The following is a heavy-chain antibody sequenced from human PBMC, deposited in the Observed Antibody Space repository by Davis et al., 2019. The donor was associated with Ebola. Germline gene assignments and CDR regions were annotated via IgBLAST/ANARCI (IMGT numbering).Heavy chain of an antibody. Sequence: GESLKISCAASGFTFSSYAMSWVRQAPGKGLEWVSVIYSGGSTYYADSVKGRFTISRDNSKNTLYLQMNSLRAEDTAVYYCARGLFSRGRDYWGQGTLVTVSS. D-gene: IGHD6-13*01. J-gene: IGHJ4*02. CDR3: ARGLFSRGRDY. CDR1: GFTFSSYA. V-gene: IGHV3-53*01. CDR2: IYSGGST.